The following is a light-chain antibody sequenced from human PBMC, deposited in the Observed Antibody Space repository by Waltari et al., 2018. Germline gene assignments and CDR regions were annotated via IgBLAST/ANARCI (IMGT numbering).Light chain of an antibody. Sequence: SYELTQPPSLSVSPGQTVSITCSGEKLGDNYVCWYQQKPGQSPVLVIYQDDKRPSGIPERFSGSNSGNTATLTISGTQTMDEGDYYCQAWGSSTHIVFGGGTKLTVL. CDR1: KLGDNY. V-gene: IGLV3-1*01. CDR3: QAWGSSTHIV. J-gene: IGLJ3*02. CDR2: QDD.